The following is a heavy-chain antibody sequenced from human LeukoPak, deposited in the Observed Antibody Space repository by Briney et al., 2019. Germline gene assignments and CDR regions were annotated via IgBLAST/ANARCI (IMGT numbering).Heavy chain of an antibody. D-gene: IGHD3-10*01. Sequence: PSETLSLTCSVTGGSITDSIYYWGWVRQPPGKGLEWIGSMSYSGTTYYNPPLKSRVIIFADTSKNQFSLRLASVTAADTAVYYCANRGIYGYFNFWGQGTLVTVSS. CDR1: GGSITDSIYY. CDR3: ANRGIYGYFNF. CDR2: MSYSGTT. V-gene: IGHV4-39*01. J-gene: IGHJ4*02.